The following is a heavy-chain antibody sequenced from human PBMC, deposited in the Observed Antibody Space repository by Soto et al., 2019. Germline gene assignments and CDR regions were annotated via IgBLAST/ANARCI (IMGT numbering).Heavy chain of an antibody. J-gene: IGHJ4*02. D-gene: IGHD4-17*01. Sequence: QLQLQESGPGLVKPSETLSLTYTVSGGSISSSSYYWGWIRQPPGKGLEWIGSIYYSGSTYYNPSLKSRVTISVDTSKNQFSLKLSSVTAADTAVYYCARHEGGTVTTPFPYWGQGTLVTVSS. CDR3: ARHEGGTVTTPFPY. CDR2: IYYSGST. CDR1: GGSISSSSYY. V-gene: IGHV4-39*01.